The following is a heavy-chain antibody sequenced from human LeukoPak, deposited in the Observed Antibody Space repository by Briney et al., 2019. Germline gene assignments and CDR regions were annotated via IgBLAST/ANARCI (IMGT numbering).Heavy chain of an antibody. CDR2: ISGSGGST. CDR3: AKGYSGSYFAYFDY. J-gene: IGHJ4*02. V-gene: IGHV3-23*01. Sequence: QSGGSLRLSCAASGFTFSSYWMSWVRQAPGKGLEWVSAISGSGGSTYYADSVKGRFTISRDNSKNTLYLQMNSLRAEDTAVYYCAKGYSGSYFAYFDYWGQGTLVTVSS. D-gene: IGHD1-26*01. CDR1: GFTFSSYW.